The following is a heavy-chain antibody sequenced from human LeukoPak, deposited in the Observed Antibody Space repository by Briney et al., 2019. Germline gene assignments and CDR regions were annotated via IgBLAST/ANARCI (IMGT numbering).Heavy chain of an antibody. CDR2: IHYRGST. V-gene: IGHV4-31*03. D-gene: IGHD7-27*01. J-gene: IGHJ4*02. CDR1: GGSISNSDCY. CDR3: ATSRSANWGNLDY. Sequence: SQTLSLTCTVSGGSISNSDCYWSWIRQHPGKGLEWIGNIHYRGSTYYNPSLKSRVTVSVDTSKNQFSLKLSSVTAADTAVYYCATSRSANWGNLDYWGQGTLVAVSS.